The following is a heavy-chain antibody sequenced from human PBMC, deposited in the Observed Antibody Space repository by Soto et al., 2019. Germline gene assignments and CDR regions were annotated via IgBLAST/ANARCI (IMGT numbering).Heavy chain of an antibody. V-gene: IGHV3-74*01. Sequence: EVQLVESGGGLVQPGGSLRLSCAASGFTFSHYWLHWVRQVPGKGLLWVSRINGDGTHTSYADFVKGRFTISRDKGKNTLLLLTNSLSAEDTAVYYWASCFTTAGTPGDDLDYWCQGTVLTVSS. CDR1: GFTFSHYW. D-gene: IGHD4-17*01. CDR2: INGDGTHT. CDR3: ASCFTTAGTPGDDLDY. J-gene: IGHJ4*02.